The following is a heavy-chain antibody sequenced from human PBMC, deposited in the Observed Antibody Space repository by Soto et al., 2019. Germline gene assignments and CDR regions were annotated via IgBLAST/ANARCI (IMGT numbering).Heavy chain of an antibody. CDR2: VYWTGST. V-gene: IGHV4-39*01. CDR1: EDSITTNGYY. J-gene: IGHJ4*02. CDR3: ARSHYTYGLLIDY. Sequence: SETLSLTCSVSEDSITTNGYYWGWIRQPPGKGLQWIGNVYWTGSTFSHPSLTSRVFISVDTSENEFSLRLTSVTAADTAVYYCARSHYTYGLLIDYWGPGTLVTVSS. D-gene: IGHD2-8*01.